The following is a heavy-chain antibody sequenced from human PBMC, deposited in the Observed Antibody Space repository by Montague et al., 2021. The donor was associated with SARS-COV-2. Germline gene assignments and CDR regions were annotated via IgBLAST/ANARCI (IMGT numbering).Heavy chain of an antibody. D-gene: IGHD5-12*01. J-gene: IGHJ2*01. V-gene: IGHV4-39*07. Sequence: SETLSLTCTVFGGSIRSSSYYWGWIRQPPGKGLECIGSIYYSGSTYYNPSLKSRVTISVDTSKNHFSLKLSSVTAADTAVYYCARTTWLRGYFDLWGRGTLVTVSS. CDR2: IYYSGST. CDR1: GGSIRSSSYY. CDR3: ARTTWLRGYFDL.